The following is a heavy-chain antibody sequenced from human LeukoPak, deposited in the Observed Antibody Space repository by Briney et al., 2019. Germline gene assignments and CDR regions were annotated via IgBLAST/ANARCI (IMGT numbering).Heavy chain of an antibody. Sequence: SETLSLTCTVFGDSVSSSNYYWAWFRQPPGKGLDWIGSLYYDGRTNYNPSLKSRVTISVDTSKNQFSLKLSSVTAADTAVYYCARGSGSDDYWGQGTLVTVSS. CDR1: GDSVSSSNYY. CDR3: ARGSGSDDY. D-gene: IGHD3-10*01. CDR2: LYYDGRT. V-gene: IGHV4-39*07. J-gene: IGHJ4*02.